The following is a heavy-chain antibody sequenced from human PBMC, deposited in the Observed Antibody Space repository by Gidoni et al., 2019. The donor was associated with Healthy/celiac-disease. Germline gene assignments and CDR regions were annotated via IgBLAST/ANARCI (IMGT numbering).Heavy chain of an antibody. D-gene: IGHD2-15*01. V-gene: IGHV3-30*18. CDR3: AKDRGYCSGGSCYWIDY. CDR1: GFTFSSYG. Sequence: QVQLVESGGGVVQPGVSLRLSCAASGFTFSSYGMHWVRQAPGKGLEWVAVISYDGSNKYYADSVKGRFTISRDNSKNTLYLQMNSLRAEDTAVYYCAKDRGYCSGGSCYWIDYWGQGTLVTVSS. J-gene: IGHJ4*02. CDR2: ISYDGSNK.